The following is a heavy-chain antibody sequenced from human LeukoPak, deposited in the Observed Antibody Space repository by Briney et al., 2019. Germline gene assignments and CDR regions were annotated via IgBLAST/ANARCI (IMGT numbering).Heavy chain of an antibody. Sequence: SETLSLTCTVSGGSISSYYWSWIRQPPGKGLEWIGYIYYSGSTNYNPSLKSRVTISVDTSKNQFSLKLSSVTAADTAVYYCTRRAGWLRPWDYWGQGTLVTVSS. CDR2: IYYSGST. D-gene: IGHD5-12*01. J-gene: IGHJ4*02. CDR3: TRRAGWLRPWDY. V-gene: IGHV4-59*12. CDR1: GGSISSYY.